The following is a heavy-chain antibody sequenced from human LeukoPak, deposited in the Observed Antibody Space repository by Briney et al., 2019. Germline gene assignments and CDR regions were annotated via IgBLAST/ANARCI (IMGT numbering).Heavy chain of an antibody. J-gene: IGHJ4*02. V-gene: IGHV3-30*18. D-gene: IGHD3-22*01. CDR2: ISYDGSDQ. CDR3: AKGGHYDSSGYFGPSGY. Sequence: GGSLRLSCAASGLTFSNFGMHWASQAPGKGLEWVAVISYDGSDQYYIDSVKGRFTISRDNSKNTLYLQMNSLRAEDTAVYYCAKGGHYDSSGYFGPSGYWGQGTLVTVSS. CDR1: GLTFSNFG.